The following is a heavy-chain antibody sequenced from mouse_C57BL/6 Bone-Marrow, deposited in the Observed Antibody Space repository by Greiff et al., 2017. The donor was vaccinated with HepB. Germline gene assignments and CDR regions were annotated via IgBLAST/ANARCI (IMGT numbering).Heavy chain of an antibody. V-gene: IGHV3-1*01. CDR3: ARAIYDEGWYFDV. CDR2: ISYSGST. CDR1: GYSITSGYD. J-gene: IGHJ1*03. D-gene: IGHD2-12*01. Sequence: VQLKESGPGMVKPSQSLSLTCTVTGYSITSGYDWHWIRHFPGNKLEWMGYISYSGSTNYNPSLKSRISITHDTSKNHFFLKLNSVTTEDTATYYCARAIYDEGWYFDVWGTGTTVTVSS.